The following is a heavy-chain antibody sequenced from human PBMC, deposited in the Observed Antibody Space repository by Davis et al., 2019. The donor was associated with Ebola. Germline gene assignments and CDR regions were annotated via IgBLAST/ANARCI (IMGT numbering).Heavy chain of an antibody. V-gene: IGHV3-33*01. CDR2: IWYDGSNK. D-gene: IGHD6-6*01. CDR3: ARGLAARRYYYGMDV. J-gene: IGHJ6*02. Sequence: PGGSLRLSCAASGFTFSSYGMHWVRQAPGKGLEWVAVIWYDGSNKYYADSVKGRFTISRDNSKNTLYLQMNSLRAEDTAVYYCARGLAARRYYYGMDVWGQGTTVTVSS. CDR1: GFTFSSYG.